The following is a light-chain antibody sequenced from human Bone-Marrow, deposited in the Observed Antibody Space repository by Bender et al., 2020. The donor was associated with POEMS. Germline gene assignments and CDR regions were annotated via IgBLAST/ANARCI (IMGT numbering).Light chain of an antibody. J-gene: IGLJ3*02. CDR1: SSNIGTNP. Sequence: QSVLTQPPSASGTPGQRVTISCSGSSSNIGTNPVNWYQQLPRTAPKLLIYSDSQRPSGVPDRFSGSKSGTSASLAISGLQSEDEADYYCAAWEDSLNGWVFGGGTKLTVL. V-gene: IGLV1-44*01. CDR2: SDS. CDR3: AAWEDSLNGWV.